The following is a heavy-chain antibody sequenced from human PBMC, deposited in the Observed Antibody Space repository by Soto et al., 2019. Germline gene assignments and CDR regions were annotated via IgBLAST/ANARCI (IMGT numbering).Heavy chain of an antibody. D-gene: IGHD3-16*01. CDR2: MNPDSGNT. CDR1: GYTFTNYD. Sequence: QVQLVQSGAEVKKPGASVKVSCKASGYTFTNYDIHWVRQATGQGLEWIGWMNPDSGNTGQSKQLQGRVTMTRDTCLSTAYMEMSCLRSEYTAVYYCARGRFRRTWFDPWGQGTLVTDSS. CDR3: ARGRFRRTWFDP. J-gene: IGHJ5*02. V-gene: IGHV1-8*01.